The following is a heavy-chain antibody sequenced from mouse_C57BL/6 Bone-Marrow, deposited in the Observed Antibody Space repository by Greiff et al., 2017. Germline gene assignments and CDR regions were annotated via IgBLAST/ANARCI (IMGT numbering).Heavy chain of an antibody. CDR1: GFTFSDYG. J-gene: IGHJ4*01. D-gene: IGHD2-12*01. V-gene: IGHV5-17*01. CDR3: ARDSVNAMDY. Sequence: EVHLVESGGGLVKPGGSLKLSCAASGFTFSDYGMHWVRQAPEKGLEWVAYISSGSSTIYYADTVKGRFTNSRDNAKNTLFLQMTSLRSEDTAMYYCARDSVNAMDYWGQGTSVTISS. CDR2: ISSGSSTI.